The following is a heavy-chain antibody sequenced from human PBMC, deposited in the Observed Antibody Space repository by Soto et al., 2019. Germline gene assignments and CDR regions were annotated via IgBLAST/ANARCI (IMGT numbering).Heavy chain of an antibody. D-gene: IGHD2-21*01. CDR2: INPASDAA. J-gene: IGHJ3*01. CDR1: GDTLNIYT. V-gene: IGHV1-69*12. CDR3: ARRDSSVAFDV. Sequence: QVQLVQSGAEVMRPGSSVKVSCRASGDTLNIYTINWVRQAPGQGLEWMGGINPASDAATFAQKFQGRVSITADGSRGTAYMELSRLRYEDTAMYYCARRDSSVAFDVWGQGTMVTVST.